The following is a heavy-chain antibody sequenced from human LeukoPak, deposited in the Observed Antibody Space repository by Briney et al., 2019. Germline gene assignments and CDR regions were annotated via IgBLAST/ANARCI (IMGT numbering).Heavy chain of an antibody. V-gene: IGHV4-34*01. Sequence: GSLRLSCAASGFTFSGSAMPWVRQPPGKGLEWIGEINHSGSTNYNPSLKSRVTISVDTSKNQFSLKLSSVTAADTAVYYCARGRSTFLSHNWFDPWGQGTLVTVSS. D-gene: IGHD2-21*01. CDR1: GFTFSGSA. J-gene: IGHJ5*02. CDR2: INHSGST. CDR3: ARGRSTFLSHNWFDP.